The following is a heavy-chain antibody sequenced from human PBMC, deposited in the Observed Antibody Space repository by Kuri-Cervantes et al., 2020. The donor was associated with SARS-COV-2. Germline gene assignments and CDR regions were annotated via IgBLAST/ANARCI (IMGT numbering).Heavy chain of an antibody. CDR2: ISYDGSNK. V-gene: IGHV3-30*03. CDR3: ARDLDTLGVDY. CDR1: GFTFGDYS. Sequence: GGSLRLSCAASGFTFGDYSMNWVRQAPGKGLEWVAVISYDGSNKYYADSVKGRFTISRDNSKNTLYLQMNSLRAEDTAVYYCARDLDTLGVDYWGQGTLVTVSS. D-gene: IGHD3-16*01. J-gene: IGHJ4*02.